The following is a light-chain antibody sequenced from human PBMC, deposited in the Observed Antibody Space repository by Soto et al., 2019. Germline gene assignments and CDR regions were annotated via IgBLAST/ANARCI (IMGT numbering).Light chain of an antibody. J-gene: IGKJ4*01. CDR2: DAS. V-gene: IGKV1-33*01. CDR1: RDISNY. CDR3: QQTDNLPPLT. Sequence: DLQMTQSPSSLSASVGDRVTITCQASRDISNYLNWYQHKPGKVPKLLIYDASKWETGVPSRFGGSGSGTHFTVTINSLQAEDDATYYCQQTDNLPPLTVGGGTKVDI.